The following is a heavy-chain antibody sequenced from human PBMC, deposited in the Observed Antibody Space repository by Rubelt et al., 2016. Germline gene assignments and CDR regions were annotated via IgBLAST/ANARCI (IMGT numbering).Heavy chain of an antibody. D-gene: IGHD6-6*01. J-gene: IGHJ3*02. Sequence: QVKLQESGPGLVKPSETLSLTCAVYGGSFSGYYWSWIRQPPGKGLEWIGEINHSGSTNYHPSLKSRVTISVDTSKNQFSLELSVGTAADTAVYYCARSWAWTARKDAFDIWGQGTMVTVSS. CDR1: GGSFSGYY. CDR2: INHSGST. V-gene: IGHV4-34*01. CDR3: ARSWAWTARKDAFDI.